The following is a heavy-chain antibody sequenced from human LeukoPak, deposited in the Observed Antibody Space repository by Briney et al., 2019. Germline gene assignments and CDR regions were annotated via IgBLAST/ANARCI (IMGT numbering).Heavy chain of an antibody. CDR1: GYTFTSYY. D-gene: IGHD2-2*01. Sequence: ASVKVPCKASGYTFTSYYMHWVRQAPGQGLEWMGWINPNSGFTNYAQKFQGRVTMTRDTSISTAYMGLSRLRSDDTAVYYCARLADCSSSSCRSFDYWGQGTLVTVSS. J-gene: IGHJ4*02. CDR2: INPNSGFT. CDR3: ARLADCSSSSCRSFDY. V-gene: IGHV1-2*02.